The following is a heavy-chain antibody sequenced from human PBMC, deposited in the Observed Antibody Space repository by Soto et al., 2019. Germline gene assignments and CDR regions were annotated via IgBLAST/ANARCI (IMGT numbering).Heavy chain of an antibody. J-gene: IGHJ4*02. CDR2: IYYSGST. CDR1: GGSISSSSYY. CDR3: ARLPWLRAVTFGGVIVIHSSFDY. Sequence: QLQLQESGPGLVKPSETLSLTCTVSGGSISSSSYYWGWIRQPPGKGLEWIGSIYYSGSTYYNPSLKSRVTISVDTSKNQFSLKLSSVTAADTAVYYCARLPWLRAVTFGGVIVIHSSFDYWGQGTLVTVSS. V-gene: IGHV4-39*01. D-gene: IGHD3-16*02.